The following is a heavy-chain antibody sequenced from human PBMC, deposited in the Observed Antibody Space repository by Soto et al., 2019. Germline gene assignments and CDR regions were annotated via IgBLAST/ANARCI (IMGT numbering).Heavy chain of an antibody. Sequence: GGSLRLSCAASGFTFSSYAMSWVRQAPGKGLEWVSGLSGSGGSTYYADSVKGRFTVSRDNSKNTLYLQMNSLRAEDTAVYYCAIAKYYDFWSGYSGHWGQGTLVTVSS. J-gene: IGHJ4*02. CDR1: GFTFSSYA. CDR3: AIAKYYDFWSGYSGH. V-gene: IGHV3-23*01. CDR2: LSGSGGST. D-gene: IGHD3-3*01.